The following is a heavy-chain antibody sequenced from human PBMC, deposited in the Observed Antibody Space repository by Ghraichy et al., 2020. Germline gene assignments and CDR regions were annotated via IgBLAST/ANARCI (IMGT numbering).Heavy chain of an antibody. Sequence: GGSLRLSCAASGFTFSAYNMNWVRQAPGKGLEWISYISSSSSTIYYADSVKGRFTISRDNAKNSLYLQMNSLRDDDTAVYYCARDWFPGSWGQGTLVTVSS. V-gene: IGHV3-48*02. CDR2: ISSSSSTI. J-gene: IGHJ5*02. D-gene: IGHD3-10*01. CDR3: ARDWFPGS. CDR1: GFTFSAYN.